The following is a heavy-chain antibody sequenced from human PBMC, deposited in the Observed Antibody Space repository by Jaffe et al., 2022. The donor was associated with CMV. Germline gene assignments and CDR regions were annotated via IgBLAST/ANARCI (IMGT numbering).Heavy chain of an antibody. CDR2: IWYDGSNK. J-gene: IGHJ5*02. D-gene: IGHD2-8*02. Sequence: QVQLVESGGGVVQPGRSLRLSCAASGFTFSSYGMHWVRQAPGKGLEWVAVIWYDGSNKYYADSVKGRFTISRDNSKNTLYLQMNSLRAEDTAVYYCARDTATGDYWPSDPWGQGTLVTVSS. CDR3: ARDTATGDYWPSDP. V-gene: IGHV3-33*01. CDR1: GFTFSSYG.